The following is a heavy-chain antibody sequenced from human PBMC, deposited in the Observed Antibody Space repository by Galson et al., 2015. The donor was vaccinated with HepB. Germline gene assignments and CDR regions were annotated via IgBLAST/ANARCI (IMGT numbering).Heavy chain of an antibody. CDR3: ARDLSRRREWELQPRYFDL. D-gene: IGHD1-26*01. CDR2: ISSSGSTI. V-gene: IGHV3-11*01. Sequence: SLRLSCAASGFTFSDYYMSWLRQAPGKGLEWVSYISSSGSTIYYADSVKGRFTISRDNAKNSLYLQMNSLRAEDTAVYYCARDLSRRREWELQPRYFDLWGRGTLFTVSS. J-gene: IGHJ2*01. CDR1: GFTFSDYY.